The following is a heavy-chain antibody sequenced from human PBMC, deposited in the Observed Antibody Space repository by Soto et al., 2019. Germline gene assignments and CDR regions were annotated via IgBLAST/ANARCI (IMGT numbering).Heavy chain of an antibody. J-gene: IGHJ6*03. D-gene: IGHD2-15*01. CDR2: INSDGSVS. Sequence: EVQLVESGGGLVQPGGSLRLSCAASGFTFSNYWMYWVRQAPGKGLVWVSRINSDGSVSSYADSVKGRLTISRDNVKNTLYLQMDSLRAEDTAVYYCARGDCVGGTCYSLAGSFYYYRAVWGKGTTVTVFS. CDR1: GFTFSNYW. V-gene: IGHV3-74*01. CDR3: ARGDCVGGTCYSLAGSFYYYRAV.